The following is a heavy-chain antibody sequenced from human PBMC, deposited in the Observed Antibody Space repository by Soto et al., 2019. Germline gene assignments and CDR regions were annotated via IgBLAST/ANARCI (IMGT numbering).Heavy chain of an antibody. CDR2: LIPVFGSP. CDR3: TRVVGYPFETGKTRYSAMDV. D-gene: IGHD1-1*01. J-gene: IGHJ6*02. Sequence: QVQLVQSGAEVKKPGSSVTVSCKTSGGTFSKDAINWVRQAPEQGLEWMGLLIPVFGSPIYAQKFQGRIRIPADASTSTDFMDLSRLRSEDTAVYYCTRVVGYPFETGKTRYSAMDVWGQGTTVSVSS. CDR1: GGTFSKDA. V-gene: IGHV1-69*01.